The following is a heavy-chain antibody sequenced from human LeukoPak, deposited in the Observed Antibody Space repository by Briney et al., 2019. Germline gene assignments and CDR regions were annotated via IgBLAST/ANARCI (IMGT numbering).Heavy chain of an antibody. CDR1: GDSISSSNW. CDR3: ARGVAAAGTDWFDP. D-gene: IGHD6-13*01. V-gene: IGHV4-4*02. Sequence: PSETLSLTCAVSGDSISSSNWWSWVRQPPGKGLEWIGEIYHSGSTNYNPSLKSRVTISVDKSKNQFSLKLSSVTAADTAVYYCARGVAAAGTDWFDPWGQGTLVTVSS. CDR2: IYHSGST. J-gene: IGHJ5*02.